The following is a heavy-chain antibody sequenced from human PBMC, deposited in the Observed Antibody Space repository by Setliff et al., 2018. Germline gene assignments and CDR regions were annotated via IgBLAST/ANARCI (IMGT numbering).Heavy chain of an antibody. CDR2: IYPGDSDT. J-gene: IGHJ4*02. V-gene: IGHV5-51*01. D-gene: IGHD3-10*01. CDR1: GYSFSNFW. CDR3: ARHSGLEVHF. Sequence: GESLKISCKGSGYSFSNFWIGWVRQMPGKGLEWMGIIYPGDSDTRYSPSFQGQVTISADKSITTAYLQWSSLKASDTAMYYCARHSGLEVHFWGQGTLVTVSS.